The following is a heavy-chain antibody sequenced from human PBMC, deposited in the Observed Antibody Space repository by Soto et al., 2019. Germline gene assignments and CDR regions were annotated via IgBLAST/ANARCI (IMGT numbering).Heavy chain of an antibody. CDR1: GFTFSSYG. Sequence: PGGSLRLSCAASGFTFSSYGMHWVRQAPGKGLERVAVISYDGSNKYYADTVEGRFTISRDNSKNTLYLQMNSLIAEDIVVYYCAKDEDSSGWYVMSWLVDYWGQGT. J-gene: IGHJ4*02. CDR2: ISYDGSNK. V-gene: IGHV3-30*18. CDR3: AKDEDSSGWYVMSWLVDY. D-gene: IGHD6-19*01.